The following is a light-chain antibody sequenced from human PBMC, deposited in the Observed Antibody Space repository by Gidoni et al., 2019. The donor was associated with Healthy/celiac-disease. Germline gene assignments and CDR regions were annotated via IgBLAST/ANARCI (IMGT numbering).Light chain of an antibody. CDR2: LGS. J-gene: IGKJ5*01. Sequence: DIGRTQPPLSLPVPPGEPASIACRSSQSLLHSNGSNYLAWYLQKPGQSPQLLIYLGSNRASGGPDRFSGSGSGTDFTLTISRVEAEDVGVYYCMQALQTSLTFXQXTRLEIK. V-gene: IGKV2-28*01. CDR3: MQALQTSLT. CDR1: QSLLHSNGSNY.